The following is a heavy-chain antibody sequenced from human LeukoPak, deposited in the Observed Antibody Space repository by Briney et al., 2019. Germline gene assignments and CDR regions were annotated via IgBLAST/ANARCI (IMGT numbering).Heavy chain of an antibody. J-gene: IGHJ4*02. CDR3: ARRGYGDYEGY. CDR1: GGSFSGYY. Sequence: SETLSLTYAVYGGSFSGYYWSWIRQPPGKGLEWIGEINHSGSTNYNPSLKSRVTISVDTSKNQFSPKLSSVTAADTAVYYCARRGYGDYEGYWGQGTLVTVSS. D-gene: IGHD4-17*01. CDR2: INHSGST. V-gene: IGHV4-34*01.